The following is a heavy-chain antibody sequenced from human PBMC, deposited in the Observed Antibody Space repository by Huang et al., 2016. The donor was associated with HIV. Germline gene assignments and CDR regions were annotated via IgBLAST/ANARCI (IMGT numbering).Heavy chain of an antibody. CDR2: MNPKSGNV. J-gene: IGHJ3*01. Sequence: QIQLAQSGAEVKKPGASVKVSCKASGYTFTNYDINWVRQASGKGLEWMGWMNPKSGNVGYTKKFQGRFAILRNSSINTSYLEVTSLTSEDTAVYYCARGFGINYNLEAFDVWGQGTMVTVSS. V-gene: IGHV1-8*01. CDR3: ARGFGINYNLEAFDV. D-gene: IGHD3-10*01. CDR1: GYTFTNYD.